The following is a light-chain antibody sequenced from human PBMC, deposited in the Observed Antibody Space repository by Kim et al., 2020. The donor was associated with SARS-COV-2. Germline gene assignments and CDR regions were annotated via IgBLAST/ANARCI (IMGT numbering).Light chain of an antibody. Sequence: ALGQTVRITCQGDSLRSYYASWYQQKPGKAPVLVIYGKNNRPSGIPDRFSGSSSGNPASLTITGAQAEDEADYYCNSRDSSGNHVVFGGGTQLTV. CDR3: NSRDSSGNHVV. CDR2: GKN. J-gene: IGLJ2*01. V-gene: IGLV3-19*01. CDR1: SLRSYY.